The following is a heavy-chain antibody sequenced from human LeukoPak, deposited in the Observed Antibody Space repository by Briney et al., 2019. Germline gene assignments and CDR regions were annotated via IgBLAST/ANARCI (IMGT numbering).Heavy chain of an antibody. D-gene: IGHD6-19*01. CDR3: ANGARLVPGDYYYGIDV. J-gene: IGHJ6*02. Sequence: GGSLRLSCAASGFTFRTYAVRWVRQAPGEGGEWGSAISDSGGKTYYAGSVKGRVTICREKSKKTLYLQMNSLRAEDTAVYYCANGARLVPGDYYYGIDVWGQGTTVTVSS. CDR2: ISDSGGKT. V-gene: IGHV3-23*01. CDR1: GFTFRTYA.